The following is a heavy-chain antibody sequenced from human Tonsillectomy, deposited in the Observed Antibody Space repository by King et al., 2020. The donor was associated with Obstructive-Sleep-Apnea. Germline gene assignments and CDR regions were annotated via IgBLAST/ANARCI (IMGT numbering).Heavy chain of an antibody. V-gene: IGHV3-9*01. CDR1: GFTFDDYA. J-gene: IGHJ4*02. Sequence: EVQLVESGGGLVQPGRSLRLSCAASGFTFDDYAMHWVRQAPGKGLEWVSGISWNSGSIGYADSVKGRFTISRDNAKNSLYLQMNSLRAEDTALYYCAKSGGGNGESNFDYWGLGTLVTVSS. CDR2: ISWNSGSI. D-gene: IGHD3-10*01. CDR3: AKSGGGNGESNFDY.